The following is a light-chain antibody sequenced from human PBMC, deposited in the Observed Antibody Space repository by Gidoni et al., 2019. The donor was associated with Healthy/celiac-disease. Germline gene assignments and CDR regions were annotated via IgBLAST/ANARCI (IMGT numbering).Light chain of an antibody. CDR1: QSVSSSY. CDR2: GAS. J-gene: IGKJ4*01. CDR3: QQYGSSPLT. Sequence: EIVLTQSPGTLSLSPGERATLSCRARQSVSSSYLAWYQQKPGQAPRLLIYGASSRATGIPDRFSGSGSGTDFTLTSSRLEPEDVAVYYCQQYGSSPLTFGGGTKVEIK. V-gene: IGKV3-20*01.